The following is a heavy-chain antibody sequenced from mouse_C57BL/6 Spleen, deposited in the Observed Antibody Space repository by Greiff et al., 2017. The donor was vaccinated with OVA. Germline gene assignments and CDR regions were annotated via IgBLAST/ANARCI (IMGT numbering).Heavy chain of an antibody. D-gene: IGHD1-1*01. CDR3: ARDQDYGSSYYAMDY. J-gene: IGHJ4*01. CDR1: GFTFSDYY. V-gene: IGHV5-16*01. CDR2: INYDGSST. Sequence: DVQLVESEGGLVQPGSSMKLSCTASGFTFSDYYMAWVRQVPEKGLEWVANINYDGSSTYYLDSLKSRFIISRDNAKNILYLQMSSLKSEDTATYYCARDQDYGSSYYAMDYWGQGTSVTVSS.